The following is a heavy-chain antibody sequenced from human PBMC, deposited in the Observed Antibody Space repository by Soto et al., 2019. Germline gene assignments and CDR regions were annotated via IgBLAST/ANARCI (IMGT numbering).Heavy chain of an antibody. CDR3: AKVGSLRYFDWSPGGSDY. V-gene: IGHV3-30*18. Sequence: PGGSLRLSCAASGFTFSSYGMHWVRQAPGEGLEWVAVISYDGSNKYYADSVKGRFTISRDNSKNTLYLQMNSLRAEDTAVYYCAKVGSLRYFDWSPGGSDYWGQGTLVTVSS. CDR1: GFTFSSYG. CDR2: ISYDGSNK. J-gene: IGHJ4*02. D-gene: IGHD3-9*01.